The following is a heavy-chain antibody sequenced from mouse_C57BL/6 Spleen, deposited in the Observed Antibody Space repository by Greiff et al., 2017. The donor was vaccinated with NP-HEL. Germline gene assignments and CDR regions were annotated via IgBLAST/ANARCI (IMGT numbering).Heavy chain of an antibody. D-gene: IGHD1-1*01. V-gene: IGHV1-42*01. CDR2: INPSTGGT. J-gene: IGHJ2*01. Sequence: VQLQQSGPELVKPGASVKISCKASGYSFTGYYMNWVKQSPEKSLEWIGEINPSTGGTTYNQKFKAKATLTVDKSSSTAYMQLKSLTSEDSAVYDCAREDDYYGSSYYWGQGTTLTVAS. CDR3: AREDDYYGSSYY. CDR1: GYSFTGYY.